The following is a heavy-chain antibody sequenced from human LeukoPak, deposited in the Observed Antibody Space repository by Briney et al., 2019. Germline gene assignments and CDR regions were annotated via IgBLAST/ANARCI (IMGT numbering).Heavy chain of an antibody. CDR3: ARDLPTAKKHVVVGAAATTSFYYGMDV. D-gene: IGHD2-2*01. CDR1: GFTISSYD. J-gene: IGHJ6*02. Sequence: PGGSLRLSCAASGFTISSYDMHWVRHATGKGLEWVSAIGTAGDTYYPGSVKGRFTIPRENAKTPLFLQLNSLRAEETAVYYCARDLPTAKKHVVVGAAATTSFYYGMDVWGQGTTVTVS. CDR2: IGTAGDT. V-gene: IGHV3-13*04.